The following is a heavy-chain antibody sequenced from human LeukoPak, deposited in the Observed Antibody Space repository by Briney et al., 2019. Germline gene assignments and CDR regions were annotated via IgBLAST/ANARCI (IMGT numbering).Heavy chain of an antibody. J-gene: IGHJ4*02. Sequence: SETLSLTCTVSGYSISSGYYWGWIRQPPGKGLEWIGSIYHSGSTYYNPSLKSRVTISVDTSKNQFSLKLSSVTAADTAVYYCVGYSYGYVDYWGQGTLVTVSS. CDR2: IYHSGST. V-gene: IGHV4-38-2*02. CDR1: GYSISSGYY. CDR3: VGYSYGYVDY. D-gene: IGHD5-18*01.